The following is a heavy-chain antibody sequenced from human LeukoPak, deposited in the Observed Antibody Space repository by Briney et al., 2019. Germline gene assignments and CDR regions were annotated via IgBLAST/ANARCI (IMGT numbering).Heavy chain of an antibody. V-gene: IGHV4-30-4*01. CDR1: GDSITSDNYF. D-gene: IGHD6-13*01. Sequence: SETLSLTCTVSGDSITSDNYFWSWVRQPPGKGLEWIGYIYYSGKTYYNPSLESRLIISVDTSKNQFSPRLNSVTAADTAVYFCAREVKQAASSDAFDIWGQGTLVTVSS. J-gene: IGHJ3*02. CDR2: IYYSGKT. CDR3: AREVKQAASSDAFDI.